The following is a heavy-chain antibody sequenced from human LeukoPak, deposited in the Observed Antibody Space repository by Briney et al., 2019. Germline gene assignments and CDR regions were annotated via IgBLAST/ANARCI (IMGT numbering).Heavy chain of an antibody. V-gene: IGHV4-39*01. CDR1: GASLSFTSHS. Sequence: SETLSLTCTVSGASLSFTSHSWGWVRQSPGKGLEWMATFHSSGSSFYNPSLKSRVTISVDTSVNLFSLKVNYVTAADTAVYYCARRAAVGKNWFDPWGQGTLVTVSS. D-gene: IGHD6-13*01. J-gene: IGHJ5*02. CDR2: FHSSGSS. CDR3: ARRAAVGKNWFDP.